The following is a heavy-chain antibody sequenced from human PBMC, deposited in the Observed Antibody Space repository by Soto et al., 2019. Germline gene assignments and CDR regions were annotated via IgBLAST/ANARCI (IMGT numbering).Heavy chain of an antibody. D-gene: IGHD3-10*01. J-gene: IGHJ6*02. CDR2: MNPNSGNT. CDR1: GYTFTSYD. V-gene: IGHV1-8*01. Sequence: ASVKVSCKASGYTFTSYDINWVRQATGQGLEWMGWMNPNSGNTGYAQKFQGRVTMTRNTSISTAYMELSSLRSEDTAVYYCARGSGSPPYYYGMDVWGQGTTVTVSS. CDR3: ARGSGSPPYYYGMDV.